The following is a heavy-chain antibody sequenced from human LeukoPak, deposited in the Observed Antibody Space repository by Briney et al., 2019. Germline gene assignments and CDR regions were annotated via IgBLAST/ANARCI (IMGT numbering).Heavy chain of an antibody. CDR2: TYYSGNT. CDR3: ASSRPDGYNYLGY. D-gene: IGHD5-24*01. Sequence: PSETLSLTCTVSGASISSYYWSWIRQSPGKGLKWIGYTYYSGNTNYNPSLKSRVTISVDTSKNQFSLKLSSVTAADTAVYYCASSRPDGYNYLGYWGQGTLVTVSS. V-gene: IGHV4-59*08. CDR1: GASISSYY. J-gene: IGHJ4*02.